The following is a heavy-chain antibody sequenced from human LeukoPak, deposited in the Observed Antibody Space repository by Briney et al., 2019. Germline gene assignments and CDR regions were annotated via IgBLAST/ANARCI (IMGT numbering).Heavy chain of an antibody. Sequence: GASVKVSCKASGYTFTGYYMHWVRQAPGQGLEWMGWINPNSGGTNYAQKFQGRVTMTRDTSISTAYMELSRLRSDDTAVYYCAREGVLMVYAPVLDYWGQGTLVTVSS. CDR1: GYTFTGYY. V-gene: IGHV1-2*02. J-gene: IGHJ4*02. CDR2: INPNSGGT. D-gene: IGHD2-8*01. CDR3: AREGVLMVYAPVLDY.